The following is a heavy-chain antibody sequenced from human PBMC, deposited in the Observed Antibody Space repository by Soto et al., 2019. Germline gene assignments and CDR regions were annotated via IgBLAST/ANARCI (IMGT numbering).Heavy chain of an antibody. Sequence: SETLSLTCTVARSSISSSSYYWGWIRHPPGKRLEWIGSIYYSGSTYYNPCLKSRGTISVDTSKNQFSLKLSSVTAADTAVYYCAIPDCSSTSCHPGEVWGQGTTVTVSS. J-gene: IGHJ6*02. CDR3: AIPDCSSTSCHPGEV. V-gene: IGHV4-39*01. D-gene: IGHD2-2*01. CDR1: RSSISSSSYY. CDR2: IYYSGST.